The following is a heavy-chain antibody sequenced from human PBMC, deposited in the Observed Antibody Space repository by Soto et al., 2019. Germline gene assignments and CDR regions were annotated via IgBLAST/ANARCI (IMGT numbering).Heavy chain of an antibody. V-gene: IGHV4-59*01. CDR1: GGSISSYY. D-gene: IGHD6-19*01. Sequence: SETLSLTCTVSGGSISSYYWSLIRQPPGKGLEWIGYISYSGSTNYNPSLKSRVTISVDTSKNQFSLKLSSVTAADTAVYYCARDYSSGWYWFDYWGQGTLVTVSS. CDR3: ARDYSSGWYWFDY. CDR2: ISYSGST. J-gene: IGHJ4*02.